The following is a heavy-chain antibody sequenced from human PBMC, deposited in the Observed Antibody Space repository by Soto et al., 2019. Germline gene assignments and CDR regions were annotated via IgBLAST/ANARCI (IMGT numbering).Heavy chain of an antibody. CDR1: GYTFTSYY. Sequence: ASVKVSCKASGYTFTSYYMHWVRQAPGQGLEWMGIINPSCGSTSYAQKFQGRVTMTRGTATSTVYMWLSSLRAEDTAVYHCAREGLVSYDFWSGYYGLYWFDPSGQGALVTVSS. CDR2: INPSCGST. D-gene: IGHD3-3*01. J-gene: IGHJ5*02. CDR3: AREGLVSYDFWSGYYGLYWFDP. V-gene: IGHV1-46*01.